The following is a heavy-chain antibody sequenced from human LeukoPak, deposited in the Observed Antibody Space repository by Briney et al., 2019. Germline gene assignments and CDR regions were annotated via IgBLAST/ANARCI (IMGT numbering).Heavy chain of an antibody. V-gene: IGHV1-69*01. Sequence: SVKVSCKASGGTFSSYAISWVRQAPGQGLEWIGGIIPIFGTANYAQKFQGRVTITADESTSTAYMELSSLRPEDTAVYYCAREATMVRGVLNWFDPWGQGTLVTVSS. CDR1: GGTFSSYA. CDR3: AREATMVRGVLNWFDP. J-gene: IGHJ5*02. D-gene: IGHD3-10*01. CDR2: IIPIFGTA.